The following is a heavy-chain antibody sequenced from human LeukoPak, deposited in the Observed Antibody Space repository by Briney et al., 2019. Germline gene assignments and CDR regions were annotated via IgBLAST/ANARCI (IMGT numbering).Heavy chain of an antibody. Sequence: PGGSLRLSCAASGFTFSRYWMHWVRQAPGKGLEWVALISYDGSNKYYADSVKGRFTISRDNSKNTLYLQMNSLRAEDTAVYYCTKDREKSGWYNFDSWGQGTLVTVSS. J-gene: IGHJ4*02. CDR3: TKDREKSGWYNFDS. V-gene: IGHV3-30*18. D-gene: IGHD6-19*01. CDR2: ISYDGSNK. CDR1: GFTFSRYW.